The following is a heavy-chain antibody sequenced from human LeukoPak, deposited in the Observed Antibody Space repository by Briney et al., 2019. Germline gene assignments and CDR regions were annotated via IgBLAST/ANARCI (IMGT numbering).Heavy chain of an antibody. J-gene: IGHJ4*02. CDR1: GGSFSGYY. Sequence: PSETLSLTCAGYGGSFSGYYWSWIRQPPGKGLEWIGEINHSGSTNYNPSLKSRVTISVDTSKNQFSLKLSSVTAADTAVYYCARGSTRGYSYGYAFDYWGQGTLVTVSS. V-gene: IGHV4-34*01. CDR3: ARGSTRGYSYGYAFDY. CDR2: INHSGST. D-gene: IGHD5-18*01.